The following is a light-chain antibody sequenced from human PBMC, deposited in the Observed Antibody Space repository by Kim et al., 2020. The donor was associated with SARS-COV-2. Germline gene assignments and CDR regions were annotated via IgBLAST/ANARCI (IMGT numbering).Light chain of an antibody. CDR1: SSNVGNQG. V-gene: IGLV10-54*01. Sequence: QAGLTQAPSVSEALGQTATLTCTGNSSNVGNQGAAWLQQYRGHPPKLLSYRNNNRPSGISGRLSASRSGNTASLTITGLQPEDEGDYYCTAWDTSLSAWLFGGGTQLTVL. J-gene: IGLJ2*01. CDR2: RNN. CDR3: TAWDTSLSAWL.